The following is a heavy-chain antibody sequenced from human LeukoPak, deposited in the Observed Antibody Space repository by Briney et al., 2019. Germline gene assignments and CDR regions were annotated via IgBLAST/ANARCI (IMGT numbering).Heavy chain of an antibody. CDR3: ADINIPQFTIRVY. V-gene: IGHV3-30*02. J-gene: IGHJ4*02. D-gene: IGHD2-8*01. CDR1: GFTFSGYG. CDR2: IRYDGSDK. Sequence: GGSLRLSCAASGFTFSGYGMHWVGQAPGKGLEWVSFIRYDGSDKYYADSVKGRFTISRDSSKNTLYVQMNSLRVEDTAGYYCADINIPQFTIRVYGGQGTLVTVSS.